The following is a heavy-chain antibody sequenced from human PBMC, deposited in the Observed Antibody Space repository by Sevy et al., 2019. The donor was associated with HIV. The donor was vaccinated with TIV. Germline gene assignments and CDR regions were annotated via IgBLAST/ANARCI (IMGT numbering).Heavy chain of an antibody. CDR2: ISGSGGNT. CDR3: AKGERLFGVVTPSWFDP. Sequence: GGSLRPSCAASGFTFSSYAMTWVRQAPGKGLEWVSAISGSGGNTYYADSVKGRFTISRDNSKNTLYLQMNSLRAEDTAVYNCAKGERLFGVVTPSWFDPWGQGTLVTVSS. V-gene: IGHV3-23*01. CDR1: GFTFSSYA. D-gene: IGHD3-3*01. J-gene: IGHJ5*02.